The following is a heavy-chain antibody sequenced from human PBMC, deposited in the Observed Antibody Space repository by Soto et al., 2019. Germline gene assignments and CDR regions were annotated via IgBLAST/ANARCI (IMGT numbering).Heavy chain of an antibody. V-gene: IGHV1-2*04. Sequence: ASVKVSCKASGYTFTGDYMHWVRQTPGQGLEWMGWINPNSGGTNYAQKFQGWVTMTRDTSISTAYMELSRLRSDDTAVYYCAREYSHGYYYGMDVWGQGTTVTVSS. CDR1: GYTFTGDY. D-gene: IGHD6-13*01. CDR2: INPNSGGT. CDR3: AREYSHGYYYGMDV. J-gene: IGHJ6*02.